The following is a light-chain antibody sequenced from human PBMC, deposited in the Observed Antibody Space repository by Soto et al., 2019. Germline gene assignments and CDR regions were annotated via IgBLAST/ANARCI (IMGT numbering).Light chain of an antibody. J-gene: IGLJ2*01. CDR2: EDD. CDR1: SSDDGSYNL. V-gene: IGLV2-23*01. Sequence: ALTQPASVSGSPGQSITISCTGTSSDDGSYNLVSWYQQYPGKAPKLMIYEDDERPSGVSNRFSGSKSGNTASLTISGLQAEDEADYYCYSYAGRSTSVFGGGTQLTVL. CDR3: YSYAGRSTSV.